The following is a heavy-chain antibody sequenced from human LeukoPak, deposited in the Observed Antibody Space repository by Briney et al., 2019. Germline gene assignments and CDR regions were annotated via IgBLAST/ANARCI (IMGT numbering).Heavy chain of an antibody. CDR3: ARSPPASPFDF. J-gene: IGHJ4*02. D-gene: IGHD2-2*01. CDR2: IYSGGDT. Sequence: GGSLRLSCTASGFTVSRNYMSWVRQAPGKGLEWVSVIYSGGDTYYADSVKGRFTISRDISENTLYLQMDNLRAEDTAFYYCARSPPASPFDFWGQGTLVTVSS. CDR1: GFTVSRNY. V-gene: IGHV3-53*01.